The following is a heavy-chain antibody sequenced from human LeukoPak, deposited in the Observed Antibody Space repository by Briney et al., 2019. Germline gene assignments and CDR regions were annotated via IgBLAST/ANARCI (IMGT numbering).Heavy chain of an antibody. D-gene: IGHD3-22*01. CDR1: GFPFSSYA. CDR2: ISGSGGST. CDR3: AKDLRYSSGYYDY. V-gene: IGHV3-23*01. J-gene: IGHJ4*02. Sequence: GGSLRLSCAASGFPFSSYAMSWARQAPGKGLEWVSAISGSGGSTYYAASVKGRFTISRDNSKNTLYLQMNSLRAEDTAVYYCAKDLRYSSGYYDYWGQGTLVTVSS.